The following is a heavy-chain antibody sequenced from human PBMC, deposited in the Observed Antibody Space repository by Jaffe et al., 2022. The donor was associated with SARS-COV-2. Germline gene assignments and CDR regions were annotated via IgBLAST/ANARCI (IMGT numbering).Heavy chain of an antibody. V-gene: IGHV3-30*18. D-gene: IGHD3-10*01. Sequence: QVQLVESGGGVVQPGRSLRLSCAASGFTFSSYGMHWVRQAPGKGLEWVAVISYDGSNKYYADSVKGRFTISRDNSKNTLYLQMNSLRAEDTAVYYCAKDGYYGSGSYYYYYYGMDVWGQGTTVTVSS. J-gene: IGHJ6*02. CDR2: ISYDGSNK. CDR1: GFTFSSYG. CDR3: AKDGYYGSGSYYYYYYGMDV.